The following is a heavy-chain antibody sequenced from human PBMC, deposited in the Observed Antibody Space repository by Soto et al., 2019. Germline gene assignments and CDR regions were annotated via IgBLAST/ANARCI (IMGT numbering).Heavy chain of an antibody. CDR2: IYYTGST. CDR1: GGSVNTAPYH. J-gene: IGHJ4*02. V-gene: IGHV4-61*01. CDR3: ARDHHSYYDTSGYYLYFDF. Sequence: SETLSLTCTVSGGSVNTAPYHWSWIRQSPRNGLEWIGNIYYTGSTNYNPSFESRVAISLDTSNNQFSLRLTSLTAADTAVYFCARDHHSYYDTSGYYLYFDFWGQGTLVTVSS. D-gene: IGHD3-22*01.